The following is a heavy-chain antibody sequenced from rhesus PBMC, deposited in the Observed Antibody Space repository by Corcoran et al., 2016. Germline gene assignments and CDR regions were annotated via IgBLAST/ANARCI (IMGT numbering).Heavy chain of an antibody. CDR2: IGGGRHST. Sequence: QVQLQESGPGLVKPSETLSLTCAVSGYSICSGYGWSWIRQPPGKGLEWIGYIGGGRHSTNHHPTHKSRVTNSKDTAKNQFARKLSSVTAADTAVYYCARGGGGSWNPYWYFDLWGPGTPITISS. J-gene: IGHJ2*01. CDR1: GYSICSGYG. V-gene: IGHV4-127*01. CDR3: ARGGGGSWNPYWYFDL. D-gene: IGHD6-25*01.